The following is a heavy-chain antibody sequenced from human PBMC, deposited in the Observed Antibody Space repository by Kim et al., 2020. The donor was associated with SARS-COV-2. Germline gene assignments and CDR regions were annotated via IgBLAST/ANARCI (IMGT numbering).Heavy chain of an antibody. D-gene: IGHD6-13*01. CDR1: GFTVSDYY. CDR2: IDSSSTYT. CDR3: ARVSSNSWTFDY. Sequence: GGSLRLSCATSGFTVSDYYMSWIRQAPGKGLEWVSHIDSSSTYTNHADSVKGRFTISSDHAKNSLFLQMNSLRAEDTAVYYCARVSSNSWTFDYLGQGTL. J-gene: IGHJ4*02. V-gene: IGHV3-11*05.